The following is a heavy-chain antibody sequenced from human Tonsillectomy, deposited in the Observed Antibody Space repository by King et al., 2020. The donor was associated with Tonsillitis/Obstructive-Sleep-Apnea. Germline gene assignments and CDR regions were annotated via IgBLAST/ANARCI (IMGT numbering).Heavy chain of an antibody. D-gene: IGHD4-17*01. CDR1: GFTFSTYA. Sequence: VQLVESGGGLVQPGGSLRLSCAASGFTFSTYAKSWVRQAPGKGLEWVSGISGSGGRTSYTDSVKGRFTISRDNAKNTLYLQMNSLRAEETAIYYCAKMTTQNDAFHIWGQGTMVTVSS. J-gene: IGHJ3*02. V-gene: IGHV3-23*04. CDR2: ISGSGGRT. CDR3: AKMTTQNDAFHI.